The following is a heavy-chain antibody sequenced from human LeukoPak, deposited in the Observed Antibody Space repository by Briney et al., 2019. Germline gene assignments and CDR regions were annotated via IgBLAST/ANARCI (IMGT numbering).Heavy chain of an antibody. CDR2: IDPSGGST. J-gene: IGHJ4*02. D-gene: IGHD2-21*02. CDR1: GYTFTSYY. Sequence: GASVKVSCKASGYTFTSYYMHWVRQAPGQGLEWMGIIDPSGGSTSYAQKFQGRVTMTRDTSTSTVYMELSSLRSEDTAVYYCASGGDLNGGDCYFDYWGQGTLVTVSS. CDR3: ASGGDLNGGDCYFDY. V-gene: IGHV1-46*01.